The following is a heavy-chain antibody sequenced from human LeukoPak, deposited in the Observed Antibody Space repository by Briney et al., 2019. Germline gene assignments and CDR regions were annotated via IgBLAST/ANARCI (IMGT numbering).Heavy chain of an antibody. D-gene: IGHD2-21*02. CDR3: ARSPSIVVVTATPPFDY. Sequence: GGSLRLSCAASGFTFSSYAMHWVRQAPGKGLEWVAVISYDGSNKYYADSVKGRFTISRDNSKNTLYLQMNSLRAGDTAVYYCARSPSIVVVTATPPFDYWGQGTLVTVSS. CDR2: ISYDGSNK. J-gene: IGHJ4*02. CDR1: GFTFSSYA. V-gene: IGHV3-30*04.